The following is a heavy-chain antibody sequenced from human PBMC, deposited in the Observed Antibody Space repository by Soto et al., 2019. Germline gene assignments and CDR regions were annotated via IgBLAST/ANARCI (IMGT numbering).Heavy chain of an antibody. V-gene: IGHV4-34*01. CDR3: ARVKDLRYFDWLPTYGMDV. CDR2: INHSGST. Sequence: LSLTCAVYGGSFSGYYWSCIRQPPRKGLEWIGEINHSGSTNYNPSLKSRVTISVDTSKNQFSLKLSSVTAADTAVYYCARVKDLRYFDWLPTYGMDVWGQGTTVTVSS. J-gene: IGHJ6*02. D-gene: IGHD3-9*01. CDR1: GGSFSGYY.